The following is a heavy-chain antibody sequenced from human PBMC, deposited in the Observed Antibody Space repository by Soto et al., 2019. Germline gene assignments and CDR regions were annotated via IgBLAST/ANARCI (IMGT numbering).Heavy chain of an antibody. CDR3: ARDQRTYYYGSGSYYNPDRDFDY. J-gene: IGHJ4*02. CDR2: ISAYNGNT. CDR1: GYTFTSYG. Sequence: ASVKVSCKASGYTFTSYGISWVRQAPGQGLEWMGWISAYNGNTNYAQKLQGRVTMTTDTSTSTAYMELRSLRSDDTAVYYCARDQRTYYYGSGSYYNPDRDFDYWGQGTLVTVSS. V-gene: IGHV1-18*01. D-gene: IGHD3-10*01.